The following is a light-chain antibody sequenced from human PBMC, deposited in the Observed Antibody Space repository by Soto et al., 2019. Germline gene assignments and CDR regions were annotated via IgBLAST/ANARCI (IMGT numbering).Light chain of an antibody. CDR1: LSVSSNY. V-gene: IGKV3-20*01. CDR2: GAS. Sequence: EIVLTQSPGTLSLSPGERATLSCRASLSVSSNYVAWYQQKPGQAPRLLIYGASSRATGIPDRFSGSGSGTDFTLTISRPEPEDFAVYYCQQYASSSSTFGGGTKVGIK. J-gene: IGKJ4*01. CDR3: QQYASSSST.